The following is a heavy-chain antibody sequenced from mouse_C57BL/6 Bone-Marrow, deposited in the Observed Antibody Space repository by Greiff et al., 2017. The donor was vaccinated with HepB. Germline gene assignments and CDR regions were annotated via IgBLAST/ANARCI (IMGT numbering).Heavy chain of an antibody. CDR3: ARRGLRGFAY. CDR1: GYSFTGYY. CDR2: INPSTGGT. J-gene: IGHJ3*01. V-gene: IGHV1-42*01. D-gene: IGHD2-4*01. Sequence: VQLQQSGPELVKPGASVKISCKASGYSFTGYYMNWVKQSPEKSLEWIGEINPSTGGTTYNQKFKAKATLTVDKSSSTAYMQLKSLTSEDSAVYYCARRGLRGFAYWGQGTLVTVSA.